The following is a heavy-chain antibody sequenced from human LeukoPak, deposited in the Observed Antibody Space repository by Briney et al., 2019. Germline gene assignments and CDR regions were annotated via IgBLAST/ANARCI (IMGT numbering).Heavy chain of an antibody. V-gene: IGHV3-9*01. Sequence: GRSLRLSCAASGFTFDDYAMHWVRQAPGKGLEWVSGISWNSGSIGYADFVKGRFTISRDNAKNSLYLQMNSLRAEDTALYYCAKFLTPYDILTNDAFDIWGQGTMVTVSS. D-gene: IGHD3-9*01. CDR2: ISWNSGSI. CDR3: AKFLTPYDILTNDAFDI. J-gene: IGHJ3*02. CDR1: GFTFDDYA.